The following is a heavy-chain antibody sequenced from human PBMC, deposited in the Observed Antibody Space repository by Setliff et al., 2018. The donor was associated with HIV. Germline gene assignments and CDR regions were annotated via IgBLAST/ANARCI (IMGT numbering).Heavy chain of an antibody. D-gene: IGHD2-15*01. CDR1: GDTFNSHA. CDR2: IIPIFGTP. Sequence: SVKVSCKASGDTFNSHAISWVRQAPGQGLEWMGGIIPIFGTPNYAQKFRGRLTITADESTSTAYMELSSLRSEDTAVYYCARDSRDIVVVIAPEPEPYYYYGMDVWGEGTTVTVSS. V-gene: IGHV1-69*13. J-gene: IGHJ6*04. CDR3: ARDSRDIVVVIAPEPEPYYYYGMDV.